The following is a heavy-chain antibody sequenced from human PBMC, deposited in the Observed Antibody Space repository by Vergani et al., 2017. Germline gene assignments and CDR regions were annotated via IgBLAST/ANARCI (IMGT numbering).Heavy chain of an antibody. CDR1: GGPFKNSA. CDR2: VSPYNGNT. CDR3: AREYCSSTSCNFDY. V-gene: IGHV1-18*01. Sequence: QVQLVQSGAEVKKPGSSVKVSCKASGGPFKNSAFSWVRQVPGQGLEWMGWVSPYNGNTNYGQKIQGRVTMTTDTSTRTAYMQLRSLTFDDTAVYYCAREYCSSTSCNFDYWGQGTLVTVSS. D-gene: IGHD2-2*01. J-gene: IGHJ4*02.